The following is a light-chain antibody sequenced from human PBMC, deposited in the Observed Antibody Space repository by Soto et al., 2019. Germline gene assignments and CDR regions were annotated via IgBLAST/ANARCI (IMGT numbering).Light chain of an antibody. CDR3: QQYANRPLT. Sequence: DFQMTQSPSSLSASVGDRVTITCQATRDIYNYLNWYQQRPGKAPKLLIYDASDLETGVPSRFSGSGSETDFTFTINSLQPEDIATYYCQQYANRPLTFGGGTKVEIK. CDR2: DAS. J-gene: IGKJ4*01. CDR1: RDIYNY. V-gene: IGKV1-33*01.